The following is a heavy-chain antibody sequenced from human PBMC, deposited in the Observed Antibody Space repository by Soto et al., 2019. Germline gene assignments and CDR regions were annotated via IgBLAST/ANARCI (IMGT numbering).Heavy chain of an antibody. D-gene: IGHD6-6*01. CDR2: ISSNGVGT. Sequence: EVQLAESGGGLAQPGGSLRLSCAASGFTLSGYAMDWVRKPPGKGLEYVSGISSNGVGTYYANSVQGRFTISRDNSKNTVYLQMGSLRPEDMAVYYCARRARPDFYYMDVWGKGTTVTVS. CDR1: GFTLSGYA. J-gene: IGHJ6*03. V-gene: IGHV3-64*01. CDR3: ARRARPDFYYMDV.